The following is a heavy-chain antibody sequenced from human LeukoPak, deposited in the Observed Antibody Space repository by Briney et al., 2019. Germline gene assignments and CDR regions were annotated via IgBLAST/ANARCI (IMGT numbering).Heavy chain of an antibody. CDR3: ARGGPGLFDY. J-gene: IGHJ4*02. Sequence: GGSLRLSCAASGFPFSSYWMSWVRQAPGKGLEWVANIKQDGSEKYYVDSVKGRFTISRDNAKNSLYLQMNSLRAEDTAVYYCARGGPGLFDYWGQGTLVTVSS. D-gene: IGHD3-16*01. CDR1: GFPFSSYW. CDR2: IKQDGSEK. V-gene: IGHV3-7*05.